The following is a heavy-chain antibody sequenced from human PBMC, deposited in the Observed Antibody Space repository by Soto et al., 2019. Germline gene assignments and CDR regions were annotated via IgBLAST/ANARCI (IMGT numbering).Heavy chain of an antibody. V-gene: IGHV3-33*01. Sequence: PGGSLRLSCAASGFTFSSYGMHWVRQAPGKGLEWVAVIWYDGGNKYYADSVKGRFTISRDNSKNTLYLQMNSLRAEDTAVYYCARTIAVAGSFDYWGQGTLVTVSS. CDR2: IWYDGGNK. CDR3: ARTIAVAGSFDY. CDR1: GFTFSSYG. J-gene: IGHJ4*02. D-gene: IGHD6-19*01.